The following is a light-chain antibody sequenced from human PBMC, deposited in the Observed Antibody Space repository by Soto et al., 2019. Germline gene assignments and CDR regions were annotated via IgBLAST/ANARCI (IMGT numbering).Light chain of an antibody. CDR2: GAS. J-gene: IGKJ1*01. CDR1: QSLSWGY. Sequence: IVLTQSPGTLSLSPGESATLSCRASQSLSWGYLAWYQHTSGQAPSLLIYGASKRATGIPHRFSGSASGTDFTLTISRLEPEDFAMYYCQQYGASPWKFGQGTKVEVK. V-gene: IGKV3-20*01. CDR3: QQYGASPWK.